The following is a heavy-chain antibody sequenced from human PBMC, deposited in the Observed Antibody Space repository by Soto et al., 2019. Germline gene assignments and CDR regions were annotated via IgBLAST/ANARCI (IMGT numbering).Heavy chain of an antibody. V-gene: IGHV1-69*13. CDR3: ALLVVAGLDY. J-gene: IGHJ4*02. Sequence: GASVKVSCKASGGTLSSYAISWVRQAPGQGLGWMGGIIPIFGTANYAQKFQGRVTITADESTSTAYMELSSLRSEDTAVYYCALLVVAGLDYWGQGTLVTVSS. CDR1: GGTLSSYA. CDR2: IIPIFGTA. D-gene: IGHD6-19*01.